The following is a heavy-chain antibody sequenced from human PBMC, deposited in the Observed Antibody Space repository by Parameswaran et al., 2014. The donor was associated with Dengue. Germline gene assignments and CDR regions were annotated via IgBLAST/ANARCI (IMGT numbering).Heavy chain of an antibody. Sequence: WIRQPPGKGLEWVGFIRSKAYGGTTEYAASVKGRFTISRDDSKSIAYLQMNSLETEDTAVYYCTPGRVTTPPYYGMDVWGQGTTVTVSS. V-gene: IGHV3-49*02. CDR3: TPGRVTTPPYYGMDV. D-gene: IGHD4-17*01. CDR2: IRSKAYGGTT. J-gene: IGHJ6*02.